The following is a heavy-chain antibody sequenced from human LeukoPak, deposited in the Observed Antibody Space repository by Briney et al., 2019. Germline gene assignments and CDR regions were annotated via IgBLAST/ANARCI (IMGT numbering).Heavy chain of an antibody. V-gene: IGHV3-23*01. J-gene: IGHJ4*02. CDR2: ISGSGGST. CDR3: AKPARTDYADY. D-gene: IGHD1-14*01. Sequence: GGSLRLSCAASGFTFINAWMAWVRQAPGKGLEWASAISGSGGSTYYADSVKGRFTISRDNSKNTLYLQMNSLRAEDTAVYYCAKPARTDYADYWGQGTQVTVSS. CDR1: GFTFINAW.